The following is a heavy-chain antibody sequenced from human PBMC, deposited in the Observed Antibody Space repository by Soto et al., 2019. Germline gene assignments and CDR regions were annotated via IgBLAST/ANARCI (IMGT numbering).Heavy chain of an antibody. D-gene: IGHD2-8*01. V-gene: IGHV4-4*08. CDR3: SSSGAEPGGFLLYTGMVV. J-gene: IGHJ6*02. CDR2: VYTSDYT. CDR1: GASIRSYY. Sequence: SETLSLTCSVSGASIRSYYWHWIRQPPGKGLEWIGYVYTSDYTRYSSSLKSRVTISVDTSKSQFYLRLNSVTAADTAVYYCSSSGAEPGGFLLYTGMVVWDQGTTLAVSS.